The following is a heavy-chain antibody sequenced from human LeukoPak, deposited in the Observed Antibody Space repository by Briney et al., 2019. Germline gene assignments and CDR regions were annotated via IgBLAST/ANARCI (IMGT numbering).Heavy chain of an antibody. CDR2: INVGNGNT. Sequence: ASVKVSCKASGYTFTSYAMHWVRQAPGQRLEWMGWINVGNGNTKYSQKFQGRVTITRDTSASTAYMELSSLRSEDTAVYYCARDYSSGWAGTFDYWGQGTLVTVSS. J-gene: IGHJ4*02. CDR3: ARDYSSGWAGTFDY. V-gene: IGHV1-3*01. D-gene: IGHD6-19*01. CDR1: GYTFTSYA.